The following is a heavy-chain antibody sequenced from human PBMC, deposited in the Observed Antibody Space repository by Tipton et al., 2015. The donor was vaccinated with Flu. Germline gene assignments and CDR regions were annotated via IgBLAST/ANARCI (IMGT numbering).Heavy chain of an antibody. V-gene: IGHV6-1*01. D-gene: IGHD6-13*01. Sequence: GLVKPSHILSLTCAISGDSVSSNTAAWTWIRQSPSRGLEWLGRTYYRSKWYQNYAVSVKSRITIHPDTSENQFSLQLNSVTPEDTAVYYCAREGSSIYLFEYWGQGTLGTVSS. CDR3: AREGSSIYLFEY. CDR1: GDSVSSNTAA. CDR2: TYYRSKWYQ. J-gene: IGHJ4*02.